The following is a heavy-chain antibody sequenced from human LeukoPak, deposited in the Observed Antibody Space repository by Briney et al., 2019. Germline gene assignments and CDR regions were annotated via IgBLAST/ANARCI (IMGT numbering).Heavy chain of an antibody. Sequence: QAGGSLRHSCAASGVTFSSYSWNWVRQAPGKGLEWVSYISSSSSTIYYAYSVKGLFTISRANAKSSLYLQTTSLRPEDTAVYYCAGLVGAPYWGQGSLVTVSS. V-gene: IGHV3-48*01. CDR3: AGLVGAPY. D-gene: IGHD1-26*01. J-gene: IGHJ4*02. CDR2: ISSSSSTI. CDR1: GVTFSSYS.